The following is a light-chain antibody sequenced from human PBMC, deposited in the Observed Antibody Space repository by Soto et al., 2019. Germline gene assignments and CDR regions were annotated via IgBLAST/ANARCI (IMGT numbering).Light chain of an antibody. CDR2: DVS. V-gene: IGLV2-11*02. CDR1: SSDVGGYNY. CDR3: CSFAGGFYV. Sequence: SALTQPPSVSGSPGQAVTISCTGTSSDVGGYNYVSWYQQHPGKAPKVIIFDVSKRPSGVPDRFSGSKSGSTGSLTISGLQPDDEGDYYCCSFAGGFYVVGTGTKVTVL. J-gene: IGLJ1*01.